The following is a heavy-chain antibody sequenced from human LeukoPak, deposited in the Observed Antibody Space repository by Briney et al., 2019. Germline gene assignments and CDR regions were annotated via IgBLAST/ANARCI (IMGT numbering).Heavy chain of an antibody. CDR2: IIPIFGTA. CDR1: GGTFSSYA. J-gene: IGHJ4*02. V-gene: IGHV1-69*05. CDR3: ARDGSRDSSGSFDY. Sequence: ASVKVSCXASGGTFSSYAISWVRQAPGQGLEWMGGIIPIFGTANYAQKFQGRVTITTDESTSTAYMELSSLRSEDTAVYYCARDGSRDSSGSFDYWGQGTLVTVSS. D-gene: IGHD3-22*01.